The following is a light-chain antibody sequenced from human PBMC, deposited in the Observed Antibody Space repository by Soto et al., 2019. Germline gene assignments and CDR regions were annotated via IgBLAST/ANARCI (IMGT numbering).Light chain of an antibody. CDR2: GNT. V-gene: IGLV1-40*01. J-gene: IGLJ1*01. CDR1: SSNIGAGYD. CDR3: QSHDSSLSGFYV. Sequence: QSVLTQPPSVSGAPGQRVTISCTGSSSNIGAGYDVHWYQHLPGTAPKLLIFGNTNRPSGVPDRFSGSRSGTSASLAITGLQAEDEADYYCQSHDSSLSGFYVFXTGTKVTVL.